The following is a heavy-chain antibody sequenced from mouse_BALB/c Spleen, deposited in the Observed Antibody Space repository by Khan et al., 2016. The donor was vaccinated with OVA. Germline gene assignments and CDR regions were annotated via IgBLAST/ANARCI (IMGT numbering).Heavy chain of an antibody. CDR1: GFTFSSYS. D-gene: IGHD4-1*01. CDR2: ISSGGDYT. CDR3: ASHLTGSFAY. V-gene: IGHV5-6*01. Sequence: VQLKESGGDLVKPGGSLKFSCTASGFTFSSYSMSWVRQTPDKRLEWVATISSGGDYTYYSDNVKGRFTISRDNATNTLYLQMSSLKSEDTAMYYCASHLTGSFAYWGQGTLVTVSA. J-gene: IGHJ3*01.